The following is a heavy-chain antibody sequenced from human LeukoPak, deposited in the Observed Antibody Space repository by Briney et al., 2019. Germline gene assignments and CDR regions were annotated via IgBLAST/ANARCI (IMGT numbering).Heavy chain of an antibody. CDR2: ISWNSGSI. J-gene: IGHJ4*02. D-gene: IGHD1-7*01. V-gene: IGHV3-9*01. Sequence: QPGRSLRLYCAASGFTCDDYAMHWVRQAPGKGLEWVSGISWNSGSIGYADSVKGRFTISRDNAKNSLYLQMNSLRAEDTALYYCAKDMVAGTTEAFDYWGQGTLVTVSS. CDR3: AKDMVAGTTEAFDY. CDR1: GFTCDDYA.